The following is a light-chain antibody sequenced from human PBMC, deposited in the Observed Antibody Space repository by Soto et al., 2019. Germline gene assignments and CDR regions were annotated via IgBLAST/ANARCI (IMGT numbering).Light chain of an antibody. CDR1: SSNIGSNY. Sequence: QSVLTQPPSASGTPGQRVTISCSGSSSNIGSNYVYWYQQLPGTAPKLLIYSNNQRPSGVPDRFSGSKSGTSASLTISGLKTEDEADYYCQSYDSSNVVFGGGTKLTV. CDR2: SNN. V-gene: IGLV1-47*02. J-gene: IGLJ2*01. CDR3: QSYDSSNVV.